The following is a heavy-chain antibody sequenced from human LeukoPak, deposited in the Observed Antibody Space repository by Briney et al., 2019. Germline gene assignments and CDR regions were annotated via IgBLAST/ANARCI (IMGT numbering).Heavy chain of an antibody. V-gene: IGHV1-2*06. CDR1: GGTFSSYA. CDR2: INPNSGGT. Sequence: ASVKVSCKASGGTFSSYAISRVRQAPGQGLEWMGRINPNSGGTNYAQKFQGRVTMTRDTSISTAYMELSRLRSDDTAVYYCARYSAWESFDYWGQGTLVTVSS. D-gene: IGHD1-26*01. J-gene: IGHJ4*02. CDR3: ARYSAWESFDY.